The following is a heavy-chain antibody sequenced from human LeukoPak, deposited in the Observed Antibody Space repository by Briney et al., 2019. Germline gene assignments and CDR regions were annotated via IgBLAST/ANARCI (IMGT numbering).Heavy chain of an antibody. Sequence: ASVKVSCKASGYTFTSYDINWVRQASGQGLEWMGWINPNSGNTGFAQKFQGRLTMTTNTSLNTAYMDLSSLKSEDTAVYFCATGGGNYYNLAYWGQGTLVTVSS. CDR2: INPNSGNT. V-gene: IGHV1-8*01. J-gene: IGHJ4*02. CDR3: ATGGGNYYNLAY. D-gene: IGHD1-26*01. CDR1: GYTFTSYD.